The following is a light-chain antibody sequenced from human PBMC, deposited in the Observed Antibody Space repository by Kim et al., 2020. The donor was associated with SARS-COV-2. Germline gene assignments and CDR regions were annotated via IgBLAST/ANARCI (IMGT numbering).Light chain of an antibody. CDR1: RSNIGSNK. V-gene: IGLV1-47*01. Sequence: GQRVTNTSSGSRSNIGSNKVYWYQQLPGTAPKILIYRNNHRPSGVPDRFSGSKSGASASLAISGLRSEDEADYYCAAWDDSVSGWVFGGGTKLTVL. CDR3: AAWDDSVSGWV. J-gene: IGLJ3*02. CDR2: RNN.